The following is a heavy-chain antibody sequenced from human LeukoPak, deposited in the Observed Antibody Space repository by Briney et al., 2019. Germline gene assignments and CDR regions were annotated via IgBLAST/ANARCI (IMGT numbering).Heavy chain of an antibody. CDR3: ARGEVIGMVRGVIGSNWLDP. Sequence: ASVKVSCKASGYIFTRYAMYWVRQAPGQRLEWMGWINAGNGNTKYSQKFQVRVTITRDTSASTVYMELSSLRSEDTAVYYCARGEVIGMVRGVIGSNWLDPWGQGTLVTVSS. V-gene: IGHV1-3*01. CDR2: INAGNGNT. D-gene: IGHD3-10*01. CDR1: GYIFTRYA. J-gene: IGHJ5*02.